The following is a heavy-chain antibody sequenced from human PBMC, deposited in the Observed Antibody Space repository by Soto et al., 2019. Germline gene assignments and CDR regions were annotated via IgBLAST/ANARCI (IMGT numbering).Heavy chain of an antibody. V-gene: IGHV3-30*18. Sequence: QVQLVESGGGVVQPGRSLRLSCVASGFSFSTYGMHWVRQAPGKGLEGLAVLSNDGSDKYYADSVKGRFTISRDNSKNTLYLRMNSLRAEDTAVYYCAKGLASHITRIVVGILDYWGQGNPVTGS. CDR1: GFSFSTYG. CDR2: LSNDGSDK. CDR3: AKGLASHITRIVVGILDY. D-gene: IGHD2-15*01. J-gene: IGHJ4*02.